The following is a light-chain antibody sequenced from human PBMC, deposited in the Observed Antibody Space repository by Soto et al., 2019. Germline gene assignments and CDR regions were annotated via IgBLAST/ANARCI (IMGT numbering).Light chain of an antibody. CDR3: QQYNNWTRT. CDR2: GAS. V-gene: IGKV3-15*01. Sequence: EIVMTQSPATLSVSPGERATLSCRASQSVSSNLAWYQQRHGQAPRLXIYGASTRETGIPARFSGSGAGTDCTRTISSLQSEDVAVYYCQQYNNWTRTFGQGTKVDIK. CDR1: QSVSSN. J-gene: IGKJ1*01.